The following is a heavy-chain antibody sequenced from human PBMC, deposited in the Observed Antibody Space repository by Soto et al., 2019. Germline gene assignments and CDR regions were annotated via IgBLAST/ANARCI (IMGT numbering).Heavy chain of an antibody. D-gene: IGHD3-22*01. CDR1: GDIFTSYG. J-gene: IGHJ5*02. Sequence: QVQLVQSGAEVKKPGASVKVSCKASGDIFTSYGISWVRQAPGQGLEWMGWISAYNGNTNYAQKFQGRVTMTTDTSTSTAYMELRSLRSDDTAVNYCARDQEGITMIVGGTWGQGTLVTVSS. CDR3: ARDQEGITMIVGGT. CDR2: ISAYNGNT. V-gene: IGHV1-18*01.